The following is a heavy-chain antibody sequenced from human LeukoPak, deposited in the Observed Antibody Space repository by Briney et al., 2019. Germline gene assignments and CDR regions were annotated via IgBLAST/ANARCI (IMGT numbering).Heavy chain of an antibody. CDR3: ARDIGDCSSTSCYPGP. D-gene: IGHD2-2*01. CDR2: INPNSGGT. V-gene: IGHV1-2*02. CDR1: GYTFTGYY. J-gene: IGHJ5*02. Sequence: ASVKVSCKASGYTFTGYYMHWVRQAPGQGLEWMGWINPNSGGTNYAQKFQGRVTMTRDTSISTAYMELSRLRSDDTAVDYCARDIGDCSSTSCYPGPWGQGTLVTVSS.